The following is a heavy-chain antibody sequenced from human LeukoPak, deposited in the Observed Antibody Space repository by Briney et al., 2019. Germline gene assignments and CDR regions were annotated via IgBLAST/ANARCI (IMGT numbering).Heavy chain of an antibody. J-gene: IGHJ4*02. CDR1: GDSISGYY. V-gene: IGHV4-59*01. Sequence: SETLSLTCTVSGDSISGYYWSWIRQPPGKGLEWIGYIYYSGSTNYNPSLKSRVTISVDTSKNQFSLKLSSVTAADTAVYYCARNYGDYVSWVYWGQGTLVTVSS. CDR2: IYYSGST. CDR3: ARNYGDYVSWVY. D-gene: IGHD4-17*01.